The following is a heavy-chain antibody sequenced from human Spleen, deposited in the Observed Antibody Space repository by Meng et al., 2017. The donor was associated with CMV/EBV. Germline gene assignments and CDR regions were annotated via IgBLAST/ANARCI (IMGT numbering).Heavy chain of an antibody. Sequence: GESLKISCVASGFTFSSHAMHWVRQAPGKGLQWVASISHDGNNGYHADAVKGRFTISRDNAKNSLYLQMNSLRAEDTAVYYCASISSGYYYDASYFDPWGQGTLVTVSS. V-gene: IGHV3-30*04. J-gene: IGHJ5*02. D-gene: IGHD3-22*01. CDR3: ASISSGYYYDASYFDP. CDR1: GFTFSSHA. CDR2: ISHDGNNG.